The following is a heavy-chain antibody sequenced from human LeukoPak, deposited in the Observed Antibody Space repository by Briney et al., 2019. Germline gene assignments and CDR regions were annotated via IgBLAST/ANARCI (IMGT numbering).Heavy chain of an antibody. CDR2: INHSGST. CDR1: GGSFSGYY. D-gene: IGHD3-10*01. Sequence: SETLSLTCAVYGGSFSGYYWSWIRQPPGKGLERIGEINHSGSTNYNPSLKSRVTISVDTSKNQFSLKLSSVTAADTAVYYCARVGYGSGSYRFFDYWGQGTLVTVSS. CDR3: ARVGYGSGSYRFFDY. V-gene: IGHV4-34*01. J-gene: IGHJ4*02.